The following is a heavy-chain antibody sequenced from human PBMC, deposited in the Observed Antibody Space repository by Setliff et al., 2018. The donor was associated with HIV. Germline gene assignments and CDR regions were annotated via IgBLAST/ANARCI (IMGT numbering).Heavy chain of an antibody. CDR3: ARSSPRFSGSYFDY. J-gene: IGHJ4*02. CDR2: IYTSGST. CDR1: GGSISSGSYY. D-gene: IGHD1-26*01. V-gene: IGHV4-61*02. Sequence: SETLSLTCTVSGGSISSGSYYWSWIRQPAGKGLEWIGRIYTSGSTNYNPSLKSRVTMSVDTSKNQFSLKLSSVTAADTAVYYCARSSPRFSGSYFDYWGQGTLVTSPQ.